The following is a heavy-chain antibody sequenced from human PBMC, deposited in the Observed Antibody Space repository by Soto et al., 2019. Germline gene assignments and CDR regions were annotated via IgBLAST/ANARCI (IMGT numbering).Heavy chain of an antibody. J-gene: IGHJ6*02. Sequence: SETLSLTCTVSGGSISSSSYYWGWIRQPPGKGLVWIGSIYYSGSTYYNPSLKSRVTISVDTSKNQFSLKLSSVTAADTAVYYCARQAHIVVGTAITKAFPGMDVWGQGTTVTVSS. CDR1: GGSISSSSYY. D-gene: IGHD2-21*02. CDR3: ARQAHIVVGTAITKAFPGMDV. V-gene: IGHV4-39*01. CDR2: IYYSGST.